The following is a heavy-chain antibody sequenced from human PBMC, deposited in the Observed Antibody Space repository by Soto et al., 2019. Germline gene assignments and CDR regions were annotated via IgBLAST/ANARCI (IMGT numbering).Heavy chain of an antibody. J-gene: IGHJ2*01. CDR1: GFTFSRNW. D-gene: IGHD1-26*01. CDR2: IKEDGSDK. V-gene: IGHV3-7*05. CDR3: ARETGLWEVRLWYFDL. Sequence: GGSLILSCAASGFTFSRNWMSWVRQAPGKGLEWVANIKEDGSDKYYVESVKGRFTISRDNAKNSLYLQINSLRAEDTAVYYCARETGLWEVRLWYFDLWGRGTLVTVSS.